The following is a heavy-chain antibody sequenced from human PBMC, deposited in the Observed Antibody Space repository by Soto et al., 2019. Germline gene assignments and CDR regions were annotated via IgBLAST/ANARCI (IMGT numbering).Heavy chain of an antibody. Sequence: SETLSLTGTVSGGSISSGGYYWSWIRQHPWKGLEWIGYIYYSGSTYYNPSLKSRVTISVDTSKNQFSLKLSSVTAADTAVYYCARDRWRRGYDYYYYYGMDVWGQGTTVTVSS. CDR3: ARDRWRRGYDYYYYYGMDV. CDR1: GGSISSGGYY. D-gene: IGHD5-12*01. V-gene: IGHV4-31*03. J-gene: IGHJ6*02. CDR2: IYYSGST.